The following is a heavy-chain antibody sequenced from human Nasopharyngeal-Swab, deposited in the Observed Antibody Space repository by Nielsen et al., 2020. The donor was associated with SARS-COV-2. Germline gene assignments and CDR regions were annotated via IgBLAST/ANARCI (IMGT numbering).Heavy chain of an antibody. CDR2: IYYSGST. CDR1: GGPISSYY. CDR3: AREGRGIFGGLGGGTIDY. V-gene: IGHV4-59*01. D-gene: IGHD3-3*01. J-gene: IGHJ4*02. Sequence: SETLSLTCTVSGGPISSYYWSWIRQPPGKGLEWIGYIYYSGSTNYNPSLKSRVTISVDTSKNQFSLKLSSVTAADTAVYYCAREGRGIFGGLGGGTIDYWGQGTLVTVSS.